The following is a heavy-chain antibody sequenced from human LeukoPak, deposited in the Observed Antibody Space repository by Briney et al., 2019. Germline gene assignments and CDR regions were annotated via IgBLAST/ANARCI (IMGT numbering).Heavy chain of an antibody. J-gene: IGHJ3*02. D-gene: IGHD3-10*01. V-gene: IGHV3-9*01. Sequence: GRSLRLSCAASGFTFDDYAMHWVRQAPGKGLEWVSGISWNSGSIGYADSVKGRFTISRDNAKNSLYLQMNSLRAEDTALYYCAKAYMVRVVIGDAFDIWGQGTMVPVSS. CDR3: AKAYMVRVVIGDAFDI. CDR2: ISWNSGSI. CDR1: GFTFDDYA.